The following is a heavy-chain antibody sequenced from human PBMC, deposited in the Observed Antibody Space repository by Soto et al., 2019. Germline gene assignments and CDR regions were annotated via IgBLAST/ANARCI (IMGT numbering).Heavy chain of an antibody. J-gene: IGHJ4*02. CDR3: ARGRASGSYYLLDY. D-gene: IGHD3-10*01. V-gene: IGHV1-8*01. CDR2: INPNSGNI. Sequence: GSVKVSCKASGDTCTTYDINWVLQATGHGLEWMGWINPNSGNIGYAQRFQGRVTMTRDTAIRTAYMEVSSLRSDDTAVYYCARGRASGSYYLLDYWGQGTLVTVSS. CDR1: GDTCTTYD.